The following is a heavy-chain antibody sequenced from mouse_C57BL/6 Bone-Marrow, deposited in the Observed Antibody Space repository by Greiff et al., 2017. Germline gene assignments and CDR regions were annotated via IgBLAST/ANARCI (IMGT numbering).Heavy chain of an antibody. V-gene: IGHV1-81*01. Sequence: VQLQQSGAELARPGASVKLSCKASGYTFTSYGISWVKQRTGQGLEWIGEIYPRSGNTYYNEKFKGKATLTADKSSSTAYMELRSLTSEDSAVYFCARDYGSSSSYWYFDVWGTGTTVTVSS. J-gene: IGHJ1*03. D-gene: IGHD1-1*01. CDR2: IYPRSGNT. CDR3: ARDYGSSSSYWYFDV. CDR1: GYTFTSYG.